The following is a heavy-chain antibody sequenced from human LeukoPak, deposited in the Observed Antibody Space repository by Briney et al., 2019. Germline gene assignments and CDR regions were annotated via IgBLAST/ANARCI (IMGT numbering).Heavy chain of an antibody. V-gene: IGHV5-51*01. D-gene: IGHD5-24*01. J-gene: IGHJ4*02. CDR1: GYSFTSYW. Sequence: HGESLKISCKGSGYSFTSYWIGWVRQMPGKGLEWVGIIYPGDSDTRYSPSFQGQVTISADKSISTAYLQWSSLKASDTAMYYCARREMATIGDFDYWGQGTLVTVSS. CDR3: ARREMATIGDFDY. CDR2: IYPGDSDT.